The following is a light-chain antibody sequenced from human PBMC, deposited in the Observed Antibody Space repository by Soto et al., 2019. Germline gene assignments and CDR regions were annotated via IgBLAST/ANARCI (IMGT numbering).Light chain of an antibody. CDR3: ETWDSNTHV. CDR1: SGHSSYI. V-gene: IGLV4-60*03. CDR2: LEGSGSY. J-gene: IGLJ1*01. Sequence: QAVVTQSSSASASLGSSVKLTCTLSSGHSSYIIAWHQQKPGKAPRYLMKLEGSGSYNKGSGVPDRFSGSSSGADRYLTISNLQSEDEADYYCETWDSNTHVFGTGTKLTVL.